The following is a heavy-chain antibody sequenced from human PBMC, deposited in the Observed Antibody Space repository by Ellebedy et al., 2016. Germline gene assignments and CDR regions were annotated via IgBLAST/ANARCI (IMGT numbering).Heavy chain of an antibody. V-gene: IGHV3-53*01. D-gene: IGHD3-10*01. CDR3: ANVGGSGTYYNGY. J-gene: IGHJ4*02. CDR1: GFTVSSSY. CDR2: IGGGDT. Sequence: GGSLRLSCAASGFTVSSSYISWFRQAPGRGLEWVSSIGGGDTYYADSVKGRFTISRDNSKNRLYLQMNNLQVEDTATYYCANVGGSGTYYNGYWGQGTLVTVSS.